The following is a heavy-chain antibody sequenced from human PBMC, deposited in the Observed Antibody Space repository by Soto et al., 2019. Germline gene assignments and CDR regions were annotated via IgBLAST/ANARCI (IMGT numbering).Heavy chain of an antibody. CDR2: IWHDGNNK. J-gene: IGHJ6*02. Sequence: GGSLRLSCAASGFTFSNYGMHWVRQAPGKGLEWVAIIWHDGNNKYYADSVRGRFIISRDNSKNRLYLQMNSLRAEDTAVYYCASDLVGASDSYGLDVWGQGTPVTVS. D-gene: IGHD1-26*01. CDR1: GFTFSNYG. CDR3: ASDLVGASDSYGLDV. V-gene: IGHV3-33*01.